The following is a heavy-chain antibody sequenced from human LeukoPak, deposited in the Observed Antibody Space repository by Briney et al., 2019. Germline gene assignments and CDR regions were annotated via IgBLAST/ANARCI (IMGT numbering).Heavy chain of an antibody. J-gene: IGHJ4*02. D-gene: IGHD7-27*01. CDR1: GGSVSDYY. V-gene: IGHV4-59*02. CDR3: ASRKLGNDY. Sequence: PSETLSLTCTISGGSVSDYYWSWIRQSPGKGLEWIGYIYHTGSTSYSPSLKSRVTISAATSQNQFSLKLSSVTAADTAVYYCASRKLGNDYWGQGTLVTVSS. CDR2: IYHTGST.